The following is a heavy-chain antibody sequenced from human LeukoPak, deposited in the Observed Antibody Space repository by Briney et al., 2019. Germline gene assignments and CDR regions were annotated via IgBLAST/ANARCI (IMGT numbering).Heavy chain of an antibody. Sequence: GGSLRLSCAASGFTFSSYGMHWVRQAPGKGLEWVAFIRYDGSNRYYADSVKARFTLSRDNSKNTMYLQMNTLRAEDTAVYYCATGYSSGWYGRLDYWGQGTLVTVSS. CDR3: ATGYSSGWYGRLDY. D-gene: IGHD6-19*01. V-gene: IGHV3-30*02. CDR2: IRYDGSNR. CDR1: GFTFSSYG. J-gene: IGHJ4*02.